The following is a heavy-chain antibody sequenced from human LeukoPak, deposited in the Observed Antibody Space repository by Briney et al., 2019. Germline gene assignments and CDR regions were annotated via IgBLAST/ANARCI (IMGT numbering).Heavy chain of an antibody. Sequence: ASVKVSCKASGGTFARYALHWVRQAPGQRLEWMGWINAGNGNTKYSQKFQGRVTITRDTSASTAYMELSSLRSEDTAVYYCAREPFEGVVPAAHWFDPWGQGTLVTVSS. V-gene: IGHV1-3*01. D-gene: IGHD2-2*01. CDR1: GGTFARYA. CDR2: INAGNGNT. J-gene: IGHJ5*02. CDR3: AREPFEGVVPAAHWFDP.